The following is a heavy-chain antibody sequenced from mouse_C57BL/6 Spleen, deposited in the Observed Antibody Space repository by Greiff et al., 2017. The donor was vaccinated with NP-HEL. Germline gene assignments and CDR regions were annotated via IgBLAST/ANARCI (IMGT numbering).Heavy chain of an antibody. CDR1: GYTFTSYD. CDR3: ARCYVDYYGNGAMDY. D-gene: IGHD1-1*01. J-gene: IGHJ4*01. CDR2: IYPRDGST. V-gene: IGHV1-85*01. Sequence: VQLQQSGPELVKPGASVKLSCKASGYTFTSYDINWVKQRPGQGLEWIGWIYPRDGSTKYNEKFKGKATLTVDTSSSTAYMELHSLTSEDSAVYFCARCYVDYYGNGAMDYWGQGTSVTVSS.